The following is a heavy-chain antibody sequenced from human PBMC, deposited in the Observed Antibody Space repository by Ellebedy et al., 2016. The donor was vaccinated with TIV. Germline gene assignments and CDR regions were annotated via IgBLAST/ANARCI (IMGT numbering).Heavy chain of an antibody. V-gene: IGHV4-61*08. J-gene: IGHJ4*02. D-gene: IGHD5-24*01. CDR1: GGSVSSGDYY. CDR3: AREGTDGYNYFDY. CDR2: VYYSGST. Sequence: MPSETLSLTCTVSGGSVSSGDYYWNWIRQPPGKGLEWIAYVYYSGSTNYNPSLESRVTISVDTSKNQVSLKLTSVTAADTAVYYCAREGTDGYNYFDYWGRGTLVTVSS.